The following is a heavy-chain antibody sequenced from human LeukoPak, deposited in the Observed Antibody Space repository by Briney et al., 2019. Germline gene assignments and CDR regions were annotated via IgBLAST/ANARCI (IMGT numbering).Heavy chain of an antibody. CDR3: ARDYDSSGYIDY. J-gene: IGHJ4*02. CDR1: GVSISSYY. D-gene: IGHD3-22*01. V-gene: IGHV4-59*01. Sequence: SSETLSLTCTVSGVSISSYYWSWIRQPPGKGLEWIGYIYYSGSTNYNPSLKSRVTISVDTSKNQFSLKLSSVTAADTAVYYCARDYDSSGYIDYWGQGTLVTVSS. CDR2: IYYSGST.